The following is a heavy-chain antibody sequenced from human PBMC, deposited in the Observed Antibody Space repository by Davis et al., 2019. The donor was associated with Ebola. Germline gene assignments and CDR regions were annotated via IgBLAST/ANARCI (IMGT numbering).Heavy chain of an antibody. V-gene: IGHV1-3*01. Sequence: ASVKVSCKASGYTFTTYVIHWVRQAPGQSLEWMAWINPVNGNTKYSQKFQGRFTITRDTSASTAYMELNSLRSEDTAVYYCAREAADGNGMDYWGQGTLVTVSS. CDR3: AREAADGNGMDY. J-gene: IGHJ4*02. D-gene: IGHD6-13*01. CDR2: INPVNGNT. CDR1: GYTFTTYV.